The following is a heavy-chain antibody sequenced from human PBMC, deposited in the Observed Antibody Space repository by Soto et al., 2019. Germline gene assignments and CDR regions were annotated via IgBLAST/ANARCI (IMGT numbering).Heavy chain of an antibody. CDR3: AKSGPLWFAELSGY. J-gene: IGHJ4*02. Sequence: QVQLVESGGGVVQPGRSLRLSCAASGFTFSSYGMHWVRQAPGKGLEWVAVISYDGSNKYYADSVKGRFTISRDNSKNTLYLQMNSLRAEDTAVYYCAKSGPLWFAELSGYWGQGTLVTVSS. V-gene: IGHV3-30*18. CDR2: ISYDGSNK. D-gene: IGHD3-10*01. CDR1: GFTFSSYG.